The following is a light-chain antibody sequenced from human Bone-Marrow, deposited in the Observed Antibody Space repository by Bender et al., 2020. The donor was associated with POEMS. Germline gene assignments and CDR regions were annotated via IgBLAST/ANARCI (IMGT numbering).Light chain of an antibody. CDR3: QVWDSSLDRPD. J-gene: IGLJ2*01. CDR1: NIGSKS. CDR2: DNS. V-gene: IGLV3-21*02. Sequence: SYVLSQPPSVSVAPGQTARITCGGNNIGSKSVHWYQQKPGQAPVLVVYDNSDRPSGIPERFSGSNSGYTAALTISGVEAGDEADYYCQVWDSSLDRPDFGGGTKLTVL.